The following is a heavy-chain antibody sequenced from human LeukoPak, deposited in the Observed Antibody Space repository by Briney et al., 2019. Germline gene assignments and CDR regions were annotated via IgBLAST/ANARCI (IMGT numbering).Heavy chain of an antibody. CDR2: ISSSGSTI. V-gene: IGHV3-48*03. Sequence: GGSLRLSCAASGFTFSSYEMNWVRQAPGKGLEWVSCISSSGSTIYYADSVKGRFTISRDNAKNSLYLQMNSLRAEDTAVYYCARDAIITMIVVVDAFDIWGQGTMVTVSS. CDR1: GFTFSSYE. D-gene: IGHD3-22*01. J-gene: IGHJ3*02. CDR3: ARDAIITMIVVVDAFDI.